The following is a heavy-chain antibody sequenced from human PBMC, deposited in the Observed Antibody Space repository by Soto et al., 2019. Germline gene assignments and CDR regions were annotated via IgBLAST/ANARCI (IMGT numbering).Heavy chain of an antibody. Sequence: HEHLVQSGAEVKRPGASMKVSCKASGYSFTGYYIHWVRKAPGQGLVWMGWINPDSGATNYAQNFQGRVTLTSDTSISTASMDLTSLTSDDTAGYCCAIGVYGTGGYPFPYFDYWGQGTLVIVPS. J-gene: IGHJ4*02. CDR2: INPDSGAT. D-gene: IGHD2-8*02. CDR1: GYSFTGYY. CDR3: AIGVYGTGGYPFPYFDY. V-gene: IGHV1-2*02.